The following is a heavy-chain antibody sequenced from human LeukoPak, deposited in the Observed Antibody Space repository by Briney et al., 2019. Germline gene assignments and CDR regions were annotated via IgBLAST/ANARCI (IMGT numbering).Heavy chain of an antibody. D-gene: IGHD2-15*01. J-gene: IGHJ5*02. Sequence: SGTLSLTCAVSGGSISSSNWWSWVRQPPGKGLEWIGEIYHSGSTNYNPSLKSRVTISVDKSKSQFSLELTSVTATDTALYFCATSSGGTTVLPSAWGQGTLVTVSS. CDR3: ATSSGGTTVLPSA. CDR2: IYHSGST. V-gene: IGHV4-4*02. CDR1: GGSISSSNW.